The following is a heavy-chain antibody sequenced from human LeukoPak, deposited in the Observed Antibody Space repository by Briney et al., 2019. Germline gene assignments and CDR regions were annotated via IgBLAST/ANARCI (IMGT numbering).Heavy chain of an antibody. D-gene: IGHD6-13*01. V-gene: IGHV5-51*01. CDR2: IYPGDSDT. Sequence: GESLKISCKGSGYSFTSHWIGWVRQMPGKGLEWMGIIYPGDSDTRYSPSFQGQVTISADKSISTAYLQWSGLKASDTAMYYCVRETAAAIDYWGQGTLVTVSS. CDR3: VRETAAAIDY. J-gene: IGHJ4*02. CDR1: GYSFTSHW.